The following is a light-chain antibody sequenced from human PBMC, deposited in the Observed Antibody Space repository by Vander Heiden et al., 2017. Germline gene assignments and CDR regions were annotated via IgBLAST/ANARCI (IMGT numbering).Light chain of an antibody. CDR2: DVN. CDR3: SSYTSSRTWV. J-gene: IGLJ3*02. Sequence: QYALTQPAFVPGSPEQSITISGTGTSSDVGGYKYVSWYQQHPGKAPKLMIYDVNNRPSGVSNRFSGSKSGNTASLTISGLQAEDEADYYSSSYTSSRTWVFGGGTKLTVL. V-gene: IGLV2-14*03. CDR1: SSDVGGYKY.